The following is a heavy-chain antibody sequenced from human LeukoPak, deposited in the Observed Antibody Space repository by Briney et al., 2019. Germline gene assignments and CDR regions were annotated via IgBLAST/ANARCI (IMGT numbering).Heavy chain of an antibody. D-gene: IGHD1-26*01. J-gene: IGHJ4*02. V-gene: IGHV1-46*01. CDR2: INPSGGST. CDR3: ARDLKEKWELLGDHFDY. CDR1: GYTFIGYY. Sequence: ASVKVSCKASGYTFIGYYMHWVRQAPGQGLEWMGWINPSGGSTSYAQKFQGRITVTRDMSTSTVYMELSSLRYEDTAVYYCARDLKEKWELLGDHFDYWGQGTLVTVSS.